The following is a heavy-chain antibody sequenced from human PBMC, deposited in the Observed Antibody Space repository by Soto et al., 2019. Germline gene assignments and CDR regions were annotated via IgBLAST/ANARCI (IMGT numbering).Heavy chain of an antibody. J-gene: IGHJ3*02. V-gene: IGHV4-59*01. CDR2: IYYSGST. CDR1: GGSISSYY. D-gene: IGHD4-17*01. Sequence: SETLSLTCTVSGGSISSYYWSWIRQPPGKGLEWIGYIYYSGSTNYNPSLKSRVTISVDTSKNQFSLKLSSVTAADTAVYYCASRPYGDYWEGAFDIWGQGTMVTVSS. CDR3: ASRPYGDYWEGAFDI.